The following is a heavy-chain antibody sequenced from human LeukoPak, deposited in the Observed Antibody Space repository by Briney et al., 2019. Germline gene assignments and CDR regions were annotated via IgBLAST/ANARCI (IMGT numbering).Heavy chain of an antibody. D-gene: IGHD2-2*01. CDR2: MNPNSGNT. J-gene: IGHJ4*02. CDR1: GYTFTSYD. CDR3: ARGRRVVVPAASRYYFDY. Sequence: ASVKVSCKASGYTFTSYDINWVRQATGQGLEWMGWMNPNSGNTGYAHKFQGRVTMTRNTSVSTAYMELSSLRSEDTAVYYCARGRRVVVPAASRYYFDYWGQGTLVTVSS. V-gene: IGHV1-8*01.